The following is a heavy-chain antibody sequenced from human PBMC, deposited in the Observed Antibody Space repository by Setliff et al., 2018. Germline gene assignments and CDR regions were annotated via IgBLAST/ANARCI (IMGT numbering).Heavy chain of an antibody. D-gene: IGHD6-19*01. CDR3: ARVTIAVAGYFDF. CDR1: GYTFTNYG. Sequence: GASVKVSCKASGYTFTNYGVTWVRQAPGQGLEWMGWIGAYNGNTYNAHKFQGRVTMTPDTSTSTAYMELRSLRSDDTAVYYCARVTIAVAGYFDFWGQGTLVTVSS. CDR2: IGAYNGNT. V-gene: IGHV1-18*01. J-gene: IGHJ4*02.